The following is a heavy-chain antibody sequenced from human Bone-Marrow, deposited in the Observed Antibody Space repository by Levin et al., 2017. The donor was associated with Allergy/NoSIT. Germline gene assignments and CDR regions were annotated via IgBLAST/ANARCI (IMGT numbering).Heavy chain of an antibody. Sequence: GESLKISCAASGFTFSNYAMSWVRQAPGKGLEWVSGISGSGISTYYADSVKGRFTISRDNSKNTLYLQMSSLRAEDTAVYYCAKDLTTTGGTDFWGQGTLVTVSS. CDR1: GFTFSNYA. V-gene: IGHV3-23*01. CDR3: AKDLTTTGGTDF. D-gene: IGHD1-1*01. J-gene: IGHJ4*02. CDR2: ISGSGIST.